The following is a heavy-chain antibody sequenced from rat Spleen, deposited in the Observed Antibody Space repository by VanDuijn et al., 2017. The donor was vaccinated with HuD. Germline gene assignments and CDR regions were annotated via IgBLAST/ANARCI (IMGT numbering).Heavy chain of an antibody. J-gene: IGHJ4*01. CDR2: INSAGST. V-gene: IGHV3-3*01. CDR3: ARSSYSDVMDA. Sequence: EVQLQESGPGLVKPSQSLSLTCSVTGYSITSNYWGWIRKFPGNKLEWMGYINSAGSTNYNPSLKSRISITRDTSKNQFFLQLNSVTTEDTATYSCARSSYSDVMDAWGQGASVTVSS. CDR1: GYSITSNY. D-gene: IGHD1-2*01.